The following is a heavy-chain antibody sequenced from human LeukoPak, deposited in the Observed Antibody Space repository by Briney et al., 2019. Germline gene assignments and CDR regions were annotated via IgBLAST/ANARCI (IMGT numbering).Heavy chain of an antibody. CDR3: ARGSYYYDSSGYPYFDY. D-gene: IGHD3-22*01. V-gene: IGHV1-2*02. CDR1: GYTFTGYY. Sequence: VSVTVSCMASGYTFTGYYMHWVRQAPGQGLEWVGWINPNSGGTNYAQKFQGRVTMTRDTSISTAYMELSRLRSDDTAVYYCARGSYYYDSSGYPYFDYWGQGTLVTVSS. J-gene: IGHJ4*02. CDR2: INPNSGGT.